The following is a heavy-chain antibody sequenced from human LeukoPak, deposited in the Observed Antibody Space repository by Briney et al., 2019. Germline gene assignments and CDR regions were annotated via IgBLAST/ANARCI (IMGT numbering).Heavy chain of an antibody. J-gene: IGHJ3*02. V-gene: IGHV4-39*07. D-gene: IGHD5-24*01. CDR2: IFYSGST. CDR3: ARGGLRWLQSRGAFDI. Sequence: SETLSLTCTVSGGSISSSFYYWGWVRQPPGKGLEWIASIFYSGSTYHNSSLKSRVTISVDTSKNQFSLKLSSVTAADTAVYYCARGGLRWLQSRGAFDIWGQGTMVTVSS. CDR1: GGSISSSFYY.